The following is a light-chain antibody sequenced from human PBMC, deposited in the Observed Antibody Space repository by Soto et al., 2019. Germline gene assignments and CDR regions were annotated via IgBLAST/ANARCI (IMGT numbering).Light chain of an antibody. J-gene: IGLJ2*01. CDR3: AVWDDSLSGVV. Sequence: QPVLAQPPSASGTLGQRVTISCSGSTSNVGSNLASWYQQLPGSAPKLLIYNDYERPSGVPDRFSGSKSGTSASLGISGLRSEDEADYFCAVWDDSLSGVVFGGGTQLTVL. CDR2: NDY. CDR1: TSNVGSNL. V-gene: IGLV1-47*02.